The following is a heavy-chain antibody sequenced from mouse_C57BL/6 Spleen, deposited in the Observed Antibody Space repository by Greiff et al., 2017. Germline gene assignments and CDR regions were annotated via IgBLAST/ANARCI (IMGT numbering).Heavy chain of an antibody. Sequence: QVQLQQPGAELVMPGASVKLSCKASGYTFTSYWMHWVKQRPGQGLEWIGEIDPSDSYTNYNQKFKGKSTLTVDKSSSTAYMQLSSLTSEDSAVYYCARSEGNGSPFAYWGQGTLVTVSA. CDR2: IDPSDSYT. J-gene: IGHJ3*01. D-gene: IGHD1-1*02. CDR1: GYTFTSYW. CDR3: ARSEGNGSPFAY. V-gene: IGHV1-69*01.